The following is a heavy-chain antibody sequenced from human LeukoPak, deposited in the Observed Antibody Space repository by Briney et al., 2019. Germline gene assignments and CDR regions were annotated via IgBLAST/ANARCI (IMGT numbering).Heavy chain of an antibody. J-gene: IGHJ6*03. Sequence: GGSLRLSCAASGFTFSSYWMSWVRQAPGKGLEGVANIKQDGSEKYYVDSVKGRFTISRDNAKNSLYLQMNSLRAEDTAVYYCARGLKQPENNLYYYYMDVWGKGTTVTISS. CDR1: GFTFSSYW. D-gene: IGHD1-14*01. CDR2: IKQDGSEK. V-gene: IGHV3-7*01. CDR3: ARGLKQPENNLYYYYMDV.